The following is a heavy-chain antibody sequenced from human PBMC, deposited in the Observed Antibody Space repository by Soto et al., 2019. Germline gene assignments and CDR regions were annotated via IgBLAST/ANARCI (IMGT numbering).Heavy chain of an antibody. CDR1: GGSISSYY. D-gene: IGHD1-1*01. Sequence: QVQLQESGPGLVKPSETLSLTCTVSGGSISSYYWSWIRQPPGKGLEWIGYIYYSGSTNYNPSLKGRVTISVDTSKKQFPLKLSSVTGADTAVYYCARAYWNDVRGLGAFDIWGQGTMVTVSS. CDR3: ARAYWNDVRGLGAFDI. CDR2: IYYSGST. J-gene: IGHJ3*02. V-gene: IGHV4-59*08.